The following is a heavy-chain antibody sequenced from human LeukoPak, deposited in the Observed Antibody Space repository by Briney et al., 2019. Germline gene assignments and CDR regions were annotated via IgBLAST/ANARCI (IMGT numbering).Heavy chain of an antibody. CDR2: LYSGGGA. Sequence: GGSLRLSCAASGFTFSSYSMNWVRQAPGKGLEWVSVLYSGGGAYYADSVTDRFTISRDYSQNTLLLQMNSLRAEDTALYYCARGKTSDDIIEDAFDIWGQGTMVAVSS. CDR1: GFTFSSYS. CDR3: ARGKTSDDIIEDAFDI. J-gene: IGHJ3*02. V-gene: IGHV3-66*01. D-gene: IGHD3-9*01.